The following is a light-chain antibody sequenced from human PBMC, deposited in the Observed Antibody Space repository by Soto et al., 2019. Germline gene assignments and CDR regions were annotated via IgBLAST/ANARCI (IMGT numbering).Light chain of an antibody. V-gene: IGLV1-40*01. Sequence: QLVLTQPPSVSGAPGQWVTISCTGSSSNIGAGYDVHWYQQLPGTAPKLLIYGNNNRPSGVPDRFSGSKSGTSASLAITGLQAEDEADYYCQSYDSSLSGVVFGGGTKLTVL. J-gene: IGLJ2*01. CDR2: GNN. CDR1: SSNIGAGYD. CDR3: QSYDSSLSGVV.